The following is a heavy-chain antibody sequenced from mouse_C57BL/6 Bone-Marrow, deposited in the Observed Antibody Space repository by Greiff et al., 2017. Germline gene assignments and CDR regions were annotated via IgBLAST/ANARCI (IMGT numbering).Heavy chain of an antibody. CDR1: GYTFTSYW. V-gene: IGHV1-64*01. CDR2: IHPNTGST. CDR3: ARPPHYYGSSSSYYFDY. J-gene: IGHJ2*01. Sequence: QVQLQQPGAELVKPGASVKLSCKASGYTFTSYWMHWVKQRPGQGLEWIGIIHPNTGSTNYNEKFKSKATLTVDKSSSTAYMQLSSLTSEDSAVYYCARPPHYYGSSSSYYFDYWGQGTTLTVSS. D-gene: IGHD1-1*01.